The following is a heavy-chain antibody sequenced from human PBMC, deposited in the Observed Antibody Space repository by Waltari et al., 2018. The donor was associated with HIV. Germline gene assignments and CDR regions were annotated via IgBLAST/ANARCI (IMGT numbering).Heavy chain of an antibody. Sequence: QVQLRESGTGLVKPSETLSLTCTVSGGSITSYYWSWIRQPPGKGLGWIGYVYNSGSTKYSPPLKSRVTISVDRSKNQLSLKVNSVTAADTAVYYCARQRQQPSVAWFDPWGQGTLVTVSA. D-gene: IGHD6-13*01. CDR1: GGSITSYY. CDR3: ARQRQQPSVAWFDP. J-gene: IGHJ5*02. CDR2: VYNSGST. V-gene: IGHV4-59*01.